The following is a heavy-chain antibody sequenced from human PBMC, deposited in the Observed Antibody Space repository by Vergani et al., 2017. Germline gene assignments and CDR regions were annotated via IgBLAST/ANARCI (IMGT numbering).Heavy chain of an antibody. Sequence: QVQLQESGPGLVKPSETLSLTCTVSGGSISSYYWSWIRQPPGKGLEWIGYIYYSGSTNYNPSPKSRVTISVDTSKNQFSLKLSSVTAADTAVYYCARSYCSSTSCYSGGAFDIWGQGTMVTVSS. D-gene: IGHD2-2*01. J-gene: IGHJ3*02. CDR3: ARSYCSSTSCYSGGAFDI. CDR2: IYYSGST. CDR1: GGSISSYY. V-gene: IGHV4-59*08.